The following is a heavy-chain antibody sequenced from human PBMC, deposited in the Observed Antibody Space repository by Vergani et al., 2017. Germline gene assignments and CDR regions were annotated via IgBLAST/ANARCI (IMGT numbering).Heavy chain of an antibody. V-gene: IGHV3-15*01. CDR2: IKSKTDGGTT. CDR1: GFTFSNAW. J-gene: IGHJ4*02. D-gene: IGHD5-18*01. CDR3: TTASVDTAMVPFDY. Sequence: EVQLVESGGGLVKPGGSLRLSCAASGFTFSNAWMSWVRQAQGKGLEWVGRIKSKTDGGTTDYAAPVKGRFTISRDDSKNTLYLQMNSLKTEDTAVYYCTTASVDTAMVPFDYWGQGTLVTVSS.